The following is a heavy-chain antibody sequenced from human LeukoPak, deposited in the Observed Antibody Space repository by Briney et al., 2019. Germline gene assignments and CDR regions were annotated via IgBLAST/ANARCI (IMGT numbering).Heavy chain of an antibody. J-gene: IGHJ6*03. V-gene: IGHV1-69*01. CDR3: ARVRRKGATTGTNYYYNYMDV. D-gene: IGHD1-1*01. Sequence: ASVKVSCKASGGTFSSYAISGVRQAPGQGLEWMGGIIPIFGTANYAQKFQGRVTITADESTSTAYMELSSLGSDDTAVYYCARVRRKGATTGTNYYYNYMDVWGKGTTVTISS. CDR1: GGTFSSYA. CDR2: IIPIFGTA.